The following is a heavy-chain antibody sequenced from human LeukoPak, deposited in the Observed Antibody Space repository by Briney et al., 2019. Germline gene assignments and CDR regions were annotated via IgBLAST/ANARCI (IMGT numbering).Heavy chain of an antibody. D-gene: IGHD1-26*01. V-gene: IGHV4-39*07. CDR3: ARLYPSIVGATDPEFDY. J-gene: IGHJ4*02. CDR1: GGSINSNNYY. Sequence: PSETLSLTCTVSGGSINSNNYYWGWIRQPPGKGLEWIGEIYHSGSTNYNPSLKSRVTISVDKSKNQFSLKLSSVTAADTAVYYCARLYPSIVGATDPEFDYWGQGTLVTVSS. CDR2: IYHSGST.